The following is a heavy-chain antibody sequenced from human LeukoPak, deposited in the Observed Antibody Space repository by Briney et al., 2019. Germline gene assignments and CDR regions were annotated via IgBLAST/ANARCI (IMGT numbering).Heavy chain of an antibody. D-gene: IGHD6-13*01. Sequence: LSETLSLTCAVYGGSFSGYYWSWIRQPPGKGLEWIGEINHSGSTNYNPSLKSRVTISVDTSKNQFSLKLSSVTAADTAVYYCARRGSSPARGYFQHWGQGTLVTVSS. CDR2: INHSGST. V-gene: IGHV4-34*01. J-gene: IGHJ1*01. CDR1: GGSFSGYY. CDR3: ARRGSSPARGYFQH.